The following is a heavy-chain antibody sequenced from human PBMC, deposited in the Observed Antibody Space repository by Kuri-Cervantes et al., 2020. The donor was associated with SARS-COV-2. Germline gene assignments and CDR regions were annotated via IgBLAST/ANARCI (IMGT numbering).Heavy chain of an antibody. V-gene: IGHV3-30*03. J-gene: IGHJ2*01. CDR1: GFTFSNYG. Sequence: GESLKISCAASGFTFSNYGIHWVRQAPGKGLEWVAVISYDGGNEYYADSVKGRFTISRDNSKNTLYLQMNSLRPEDTAVYYCARDGGKGHGPGLYYWYFNLWGRGTLVTVS. D-gene: IGHD2-15*01. CDR2: ISYDGGNE. CDR3: ARDGGKGHGPGLYYWYFNL.